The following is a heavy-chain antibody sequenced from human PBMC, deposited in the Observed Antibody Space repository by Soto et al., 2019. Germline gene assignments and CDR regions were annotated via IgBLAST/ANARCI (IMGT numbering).Heavy chain of an antibody. CDR1: GFTFSSYA. J-gene: IGHJ6*02. CDR2: ISGSGGST. Sequence: LILSCAASGFTFSSYAMSRVRQAPGKGLEWVSAISGSGGSTYYADSVKGRFTISRDNSKNTLYLQMNSLRAEDTAVYYCATSHYYDFWSGPGEGGMDVWGQGTTVTGSS. CDR3: ATSHYYDFWSGPGEGGMDV. D-gene: IGHD3-3*01. V-gene: IGHV3-23*01.